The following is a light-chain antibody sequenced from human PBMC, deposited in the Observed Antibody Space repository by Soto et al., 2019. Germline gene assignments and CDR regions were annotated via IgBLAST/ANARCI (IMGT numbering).Light chain of an antibody. CDR2: RAS. J-gene: IGKJ1*01. V-gene: IGKV3-15*01. CDR1: QNIYSN. Sequence: IALTQFPPTLSVAPGGRVTLSFWASQNIYSNLGWYQQRPGKAPRLIIYRASARPTGIPARLSGSGSGTEFTLTIRSLQSEDFATYDCQQYHNLWSFGRGTKVDIK. CDR3: QQYHNLWS.